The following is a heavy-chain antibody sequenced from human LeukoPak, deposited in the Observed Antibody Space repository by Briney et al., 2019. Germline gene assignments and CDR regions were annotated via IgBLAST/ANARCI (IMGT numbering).Heavy chain of an antibody. Sequence: GGSLRLSCAASGITFSNFGMSWVRQAPGKGLEWVSGISGNGGSTYYADSVKGRFTISRDNSKNSLYLLMDSLRAEDTAMYYCAKWGCSGGSCYPFDYWGQGTLVTVSS. D-gene: IGHD2-15*01. CDR1: GITFSNFG. CDR3: AKWGCSGGSCYPFDY. CDR2: ISGNGGST. J-gene: IGHJ4*02. V-gene: IGHV3-23*01.